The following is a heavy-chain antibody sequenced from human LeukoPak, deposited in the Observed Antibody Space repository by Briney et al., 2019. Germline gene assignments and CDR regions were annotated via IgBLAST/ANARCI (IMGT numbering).Heavy chain of an antibody. D-gene: IGHD1-26*01. CDR2: IYYSGST. CDR1: GGSISSSSYY. V-gene: IGHV4-39*07. Sequence: SETLSLTCTVSGGSISSSSYYWGWIRQPPGKGLEWIGSIYYSGSTYYNPSLKSRVTISVDTSKNQFSLKLSSVTAADTAVYYCARGVVRATGIDYWGQGTLVTVSS. CDR3: ARGVVRATGIDY. J-gene: IGHJ4*02.